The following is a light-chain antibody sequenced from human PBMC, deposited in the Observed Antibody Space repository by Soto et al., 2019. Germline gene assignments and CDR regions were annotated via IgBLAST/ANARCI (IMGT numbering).Light chain of an antibody. CDR2: DAS. CDR1: QSVGGN. J-gene: IGKJ5*01. CDR3: QQSNDWXSIT. Sequence: EIVMTQSPATLSVSPGERATLSCWASQSVGGNLAWYQQRPGQAPRLLIFDASTRATGIPARFSGSGSGTQFTLSISNVQSEDLAVXYCQQSNDWXSITFGQGTRLEIK. V-gene: IGKV3-15*01.